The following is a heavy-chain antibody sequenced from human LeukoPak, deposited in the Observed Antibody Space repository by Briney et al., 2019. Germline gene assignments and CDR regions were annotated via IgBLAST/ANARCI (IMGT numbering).Heavy chain of an antibody. V-gene: IGHV4-34*01. Sequence: SETLSLTCAVHGGSFSGYHWNWIRQSPGKGLEWIGEINGRGHTNYNPSLESRVTISVDTSRKQFSLKLNSVTAADTAVYYCARDPTTVATTPYYFDFWGQGTLVTVSS. CDR2: INGRGHT. CDR3: ARDPTTVATTPYYFDF. D-gene: IGHD4-23*01. J-gene: IGHJ4*02. CDR1: GGSFSGYH.